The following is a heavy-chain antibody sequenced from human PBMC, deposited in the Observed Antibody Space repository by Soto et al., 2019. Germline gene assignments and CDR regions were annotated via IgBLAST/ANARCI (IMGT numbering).Heavy chain of an antibody. CDR3: GKDQGFEEFETLFDY. Sequence: QVQLVESGGGVVQPGRSLRLSCAASGFTFSRYGMHWVRQTPGKGLEWVAVIPYDGSNKYYADSVKGRFTISRDNSKNTLYLQMNSLRAEDTAVYYCGKDQGFEEFETLFDYWGQGTLVTVSS. CDR2: IPYDGSNK. D-gene: IGHD3-10*01. J-gene: IGHJ4*02. V-gene: IGHV3-30*18. CDR1: GFTFSRYG.